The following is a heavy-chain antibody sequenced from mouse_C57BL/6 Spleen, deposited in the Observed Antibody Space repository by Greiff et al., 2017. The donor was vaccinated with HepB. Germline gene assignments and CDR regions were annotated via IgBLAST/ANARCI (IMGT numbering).Heavy chain of an antibody. CDR1: GYTFTSYW. CDR3: ASLPGLFAY. J-gene: IGHJ3*01. CDR2: INPSSGYN. V-gene: IGHV1-7*01. Sequence: VQLQQSGAELAKPGASVKLSCKASGYTFTSYWMHWVKQRPGQGLEWIGYINPSSGYNKYNQKFKDKATLTADKSSSTAYMQLSSRTYEDSAGYSCASLPGLFAYWGQGTLVTVSA.